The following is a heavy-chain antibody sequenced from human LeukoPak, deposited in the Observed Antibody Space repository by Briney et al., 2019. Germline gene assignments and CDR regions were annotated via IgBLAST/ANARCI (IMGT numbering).Heavy chain of an antibody. Sequence: SETLSLPCTVSGGSISTYFWSWIRQPPGKGLEWIGYIYYSGSTDYNPSLKSRVTISVDTSKNQFSLKLNSVTAADTAVYYCARHQPWPTIMGSVMLVWAQETTVTVSS. CDR1: GGSISTYF. V-gene: IGHV4-59*08. CDR2: IYYSGST. CDR3: ARHQPWPTIMGSVMLV. D-gene: IGHD5-24*01. J-gene: IGHJ6*02.